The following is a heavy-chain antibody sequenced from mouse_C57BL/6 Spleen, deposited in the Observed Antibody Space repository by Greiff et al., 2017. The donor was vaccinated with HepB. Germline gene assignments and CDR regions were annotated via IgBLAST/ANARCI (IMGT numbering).Heavy chain of an antibody. CDR1: GYTFTSYW. J-gene: IGHJ3*01. D-gene: IGHD2-4*01. CDR2: IDPSDSYT. V-gene: IGHV1-50*01. CDR3: ARRGLGLRQFAY. Sequence: QVQLKQPGAELVKPGASVKLSCKASGYTFTSYWMQWVKQRPGQGLEWIGEIDPSDSYTNYNQKFKGKATLTVDTSSSTAYMQLSSLTSEDSAVYYCARRGLGLRQFAYWGQGTLVTVSA.